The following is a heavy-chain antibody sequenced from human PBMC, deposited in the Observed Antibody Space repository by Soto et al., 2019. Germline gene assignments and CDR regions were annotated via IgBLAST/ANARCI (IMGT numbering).Heavy chain of an antibody. J-gene: IGHJ4*02. CDR1: GFTFSSYW. D-gene: IGHD6-19*01. CDR2: INSDGSST. Sequence: EVQLVESGGGLVQPGGSLRLSCAASGFTFSSYWMHWVRQAPGKGLVWVSRINSDGSSTSYADSVKGRFTISRDNAKNPLYLQMNSLGAEDTAVYYCAVAVAGPTAIGYWGQGTLVTVSS. CDR3: AVAVAGPTAIGY. V-gene: IGHV3-74*01.